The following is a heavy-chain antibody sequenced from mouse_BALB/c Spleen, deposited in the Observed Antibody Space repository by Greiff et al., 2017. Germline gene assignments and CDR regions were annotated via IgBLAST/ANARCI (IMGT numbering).Heavy chain of an antibody. CDR3: ARGACAY. Sequence: EVKLMESGGGLVQPGGSLRLSCATSGFTFTDYYMSWVHQPPGKALEWLGFIRNKANGYTTEYSASVKGRFTISRDNSQSILYLQMNTLRAEDSATYYCARGACAYWGQGTLVTVSA. CDR2: IRNKANGYTT. CDR1: GFTFTDYY. V-gene: IGHV7-3*02. J-gene: IGHJ3*01.